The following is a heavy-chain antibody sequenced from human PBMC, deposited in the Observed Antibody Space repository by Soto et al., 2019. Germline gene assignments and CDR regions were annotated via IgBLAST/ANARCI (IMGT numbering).Heavy chain of an antibody. CDR2: ISYDGSNK. J-gene: IGHJ4*02. Sequence: QVPLVESGGGVVQPGRSLRLSCAASGFPFSSYGMHWFRQAPGKGLDWVALISYDGSNKYYADSVKGRFTISRDNSKHTLYLEMSSLRVEDTAVYYCAGGQYYFDYCGQGTLVSVSS. D-gene: IGHD2-15*01. CDR3: AGGQYYFDY. V-gene: IGHV3-30*03. CDR1: GFPFSSYG.